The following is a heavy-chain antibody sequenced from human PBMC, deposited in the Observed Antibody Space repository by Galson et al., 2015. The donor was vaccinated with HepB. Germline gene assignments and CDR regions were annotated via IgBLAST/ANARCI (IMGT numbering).Heavy chain of an antibody. Sequence: SLRLSCAASGFTFSDYYMSWIRQAPGKGLEWVSYISSSSSYTNYADSVKGRFTTSRDNAKNSLYLQMNSLRAEDTAVYYCARDGDGPLDCTNGVCYGGVDYWGQGTLVTVSS. CDR3: ARDGDGPLDCTNGVCYGGVDY. CDR2: ISSSSSYT. J-gene: IGHJ4*02. D-gene: IGHD2-8*01. CDR1: GFTFSDYY. V-gene: IGHV3-11*06.